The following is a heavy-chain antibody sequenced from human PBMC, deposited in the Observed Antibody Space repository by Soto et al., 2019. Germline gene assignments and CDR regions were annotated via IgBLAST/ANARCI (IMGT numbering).Heavy chain of an antibody. D-gene: IGHD2-2*01. V-gene: IGHV3-30-3*01. Sequence: ESGGGVVQPGRSLRLSCAASGFTFSSYAMHWVRQAPGKGLEWVAVISYDGSNKYYADSVKGRFTISRDNSKNTLYLQMNSLRAEDTAVYYCARGSIVVVPAAERDAFDIWGQGTMVTVSS. CDR1: GFTFSSYA. J-gene: IGHJ3*02. CDR3: ARGSIVVVPAAERDAFDI. CDR2: ISYDGSNK.